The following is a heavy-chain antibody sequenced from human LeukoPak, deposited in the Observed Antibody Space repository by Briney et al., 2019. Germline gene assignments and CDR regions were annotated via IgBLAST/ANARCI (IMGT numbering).Heavy chain of an antibody. V-gene: IGHV7-4-1*02. CDR1: GYTFTTYA. J-gene: IGHJ5*01. Sequence: ASVKVSCKASGYTFTTYAMNWVRQAPGQGLEWMGWINTNTGNPAYAQGFTGRFVLSLDTSVSTAYLQISGLKAEDTAVYYCARAYQPLGGLSFPDSWGQGTLVTVSS. CDR2: INTNTGNP. CDR3: ARAYQPLGGLSFPDS. D-gene: IGHD3-16*02.